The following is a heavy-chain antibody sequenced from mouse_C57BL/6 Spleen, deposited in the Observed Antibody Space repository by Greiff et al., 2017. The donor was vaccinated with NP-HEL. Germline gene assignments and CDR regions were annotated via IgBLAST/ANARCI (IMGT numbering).Heavy chain of an antibody. Sequence: VQLQQSGPELVKPGASVKMSCKASGYTFTDYNMHWVKQSHGKSLEWIGYINPNNGGTSYNQKFKGKATLTVNKSSSTAYMELRSLTSEDSAVYYCANYYGSSFLFAYWGQGTLVTVSA. CDR1: GYTFTDYN. V-gene: IGHV1-22*01. CDR3: ANYYGSSFLFAY. D-gene: IGHD1-1*01. CDR2: INPNNGGT. J-gene: IGHJ3*01.